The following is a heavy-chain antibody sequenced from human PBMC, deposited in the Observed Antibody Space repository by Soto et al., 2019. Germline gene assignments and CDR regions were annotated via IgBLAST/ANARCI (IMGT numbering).Heavy chain of an antibody. J-gene: IGHJ6*02. CDR1: GGSISSGGYY. CDR3: ARQVSSAWPPYYYDMDV. V-gene: IGHV4-61*08. CDR2: IHYSGST. D-gene: IGHD6-25*01. Sequence: PSETLSLTCTVSGGSISSGGYYWSWIRQHPGKGLEWIGHIHYSGSTNYNPSLKSRVTISVDTSKNQVSLKLSSVTAADTAMYFCARQVSSAWPPYYYDMDVWGQGTTVTVSS.